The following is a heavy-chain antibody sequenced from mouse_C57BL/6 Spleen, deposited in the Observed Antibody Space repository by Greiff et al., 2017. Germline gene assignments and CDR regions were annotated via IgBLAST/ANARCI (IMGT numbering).Heavy chain of an antibody. CDR1: GYTFTSYW. CDR3: ARFTTVVPGAMDY. D-gene: IGHD1-1*01. V-gene: IGHV1-69*01. Sequence: QVQLQQPGAELVMPGASVKLSCKASGYTFTSYWMHWVKQRPGQGLEWIGEIDPSDSYTNYNQKFKGKSTLTVAKSSSTAYMQLSSLTSEDSAVYYCARFTTVVPGAMDYWGQGTSVTVSS. CDR2: IDPSDSYT. J-gene: IGHJ4*01.